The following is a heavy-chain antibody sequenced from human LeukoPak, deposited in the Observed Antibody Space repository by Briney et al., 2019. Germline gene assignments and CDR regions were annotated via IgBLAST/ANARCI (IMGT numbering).Heavy chain of an antibody. J-gene: IGHJ3*02. D-gene: IGHD1-7*01. CDR3: AKGQFSNWDCAFDI. CDR2: ISYDGSEK. CDR1: GFTFSSYG. Sequence: GRSLRLSCAASGFTFSSYGIHWVRQAPGKGLEWVAIISYDGSEKYYADSVKGRFTISRDNSKNTLYLQMNSLRAEDTAVYYCAKGQFSNWDCAFDIWGQGTMVTVSS. V-gene: IGHV3-30*18.